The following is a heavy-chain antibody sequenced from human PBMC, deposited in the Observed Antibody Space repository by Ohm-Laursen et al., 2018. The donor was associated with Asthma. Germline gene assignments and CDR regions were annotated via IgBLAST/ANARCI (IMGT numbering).Heavy chain of an antibody. CDR3: ARGTSGPWVNYAMDV. D-gene: IGHD2-2*01. J-gene: IGHJ6*02. CDR1: GFSFSSHW. CDR2: INQDGSVK. V-gene: IGHV3-7*01. Sequence: SLRLSCSASGFSFSSHWMNWGRQAPGKGLEWVANINQDGSVKYYVDSVKGRFTISRDSVENAIYLQMNNLRAEDTAVYYCARGTSGPWVNYAMDVWGQGATVTVSS.